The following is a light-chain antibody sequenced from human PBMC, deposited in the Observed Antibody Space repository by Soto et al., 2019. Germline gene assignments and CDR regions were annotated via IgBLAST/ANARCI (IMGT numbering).Light chain of an antibody. Sequence: DIVMTQSPDSLAVSLGERATISCRSSQSVVSSADRRNYLAGYQQKPGQPLKLLIYWASTRESGVPDRFSGSGYGTDFSLTTSSLQAEHVAVYYCQQYYVTPLTFGRGTKLEIK. CDR1: QSVVSSADRRNY. CDR3: QQYYVTPLT. V-gene: IGKV4-1*01. J-gene: IGKJ2*01. CDR2: WAS.